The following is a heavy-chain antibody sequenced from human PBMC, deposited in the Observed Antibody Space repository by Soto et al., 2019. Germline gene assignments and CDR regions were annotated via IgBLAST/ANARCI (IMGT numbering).Heavy chain of an antibody. CDR1: GGSISSGGYY. D-gene: IGHD5-18*01. CDR2: IYYSGST. J-gene: IGHJ4*02. V-gene: IGHV4-31*03. CDR3: ARGVRYSYGIDY. Sequence: SETLSLTCTVSGGSISSGGYYWSWIRQHPGKGLEWIGYIYYSGSTYYNPSLKSRVTISVDTSKNQFSLKLSSVTAADTAVYYCARGVRYSYGIDYWGQGTLVTVSS.